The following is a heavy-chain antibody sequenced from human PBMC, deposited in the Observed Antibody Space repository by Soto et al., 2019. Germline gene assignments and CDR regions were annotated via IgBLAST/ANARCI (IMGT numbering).Heavy chain of an antibody. V-gene: IGHV4-59*01. CDR2: MYHSGST. J-gene: IGHJ5*02. CDR3: ARDFTKQQLVPKNWFDP. Sequence: TSETLSVTCTVSGGSISSYYWSWIRPPPGKGLEWIGYMYHSGSTNYNPSLKSRVTISVDTSTSTAYMELRSLRSDDTAVYYCARDFTKQQLVPKNWFDPWGQGTLVTVSS. D-gene: IGHD6-13*01. CDR1: GGSISSYY.